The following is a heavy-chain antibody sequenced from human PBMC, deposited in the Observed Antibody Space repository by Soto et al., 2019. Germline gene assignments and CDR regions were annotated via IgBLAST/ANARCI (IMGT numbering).Heavy chain of an antibody. Sequence: QVQLVESGGGVVQPGRSLRLSCAASGFTFSSYAMHWVRQAPGKGLEWVAVISYDGSNKYYADSVKGRFTISRDNSKNTLYLQMNSLRAEDTAVYYCARDYGWIQLWFGYFDYWGQGTLVTVSS. V-gene: IGHV3-30-3*01. D-gene: IGHD5-18*01. CDR2: ISYDGSNK. CDR1: GFTFSSYA. J-gene: IGHJ4*02. CDR3: ARDYGWIQLWFGYFDY.